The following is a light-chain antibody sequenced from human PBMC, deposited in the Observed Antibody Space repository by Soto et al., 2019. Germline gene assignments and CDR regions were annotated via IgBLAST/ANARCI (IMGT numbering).Light chain of an antibody. Sequence: EIVLTQSPGALSLSQGEGATLSCRASQRISNNWLAWYQQKPGQAPRLLIYGVVHRAAGIPDRCSGSGSGPDFTLTISALEADDFAVYYCHQYGTTPRSFGQGT. J-gene: IGKJ2*03. CDR2: GVV. V-gene: IGKV3-20*01. CDR1: QRISNNW. CDR3: HQYGTTPRS.